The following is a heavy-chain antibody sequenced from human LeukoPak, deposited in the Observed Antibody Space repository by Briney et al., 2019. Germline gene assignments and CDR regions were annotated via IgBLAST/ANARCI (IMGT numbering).Heavy chain of an antibody. CDR3: AKDTGPGTNPDAFDI. CDR1: GFTFDDYA. D-gene: IGHD4/OR15-4a*01. CDR2: ISWNSGSI. Sequence: GGSLRLSCAASGFTFDDYAMHWVRQAPGKGLEWVSGISWNSGSIGYADSVKGRFTISRDNAKNSLYLQMNSLRAEDTALYYCAKDTGPGTNPDAFDIWGQGTMVTVSS. V-gene: IGHV3-9*01. J-gene: IGHJ3*02.